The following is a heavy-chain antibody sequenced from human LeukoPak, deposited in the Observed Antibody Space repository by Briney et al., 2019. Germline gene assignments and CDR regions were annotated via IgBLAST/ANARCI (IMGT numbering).Heavy chain of an antibody. CDR3: ARSQLWSPFSY. Sequence: SETLSLTCVVYGESLSGYYCNWIRQPPGKGLEWIGEINHSGGTNYNPSLKSRVTISVDTSMNVFSLKLSSVTAVDTAVYYCARSQLWSPFSYWGQGTLVTVSS. CDR2: INHSGGT. CDR1: GESLSGYY. J-gene: IGHJ4*02. D-gene: IGHD5-18*01. V-gene: IGHV4-34*01.